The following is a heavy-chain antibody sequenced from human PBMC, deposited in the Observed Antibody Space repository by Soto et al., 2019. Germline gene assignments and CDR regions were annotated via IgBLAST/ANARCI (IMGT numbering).Heavy chain of an antibody. CDR1: GYTFTGFH. CDR2: INPNGGGR. V-gene: IGHV1-2*04. Sequence: QVQLVQSGAVVKQPGASVKVSCKASGYTFTGFHIHWVRQAPGQGLEWMGWINPNGGGRNYAQKFQGWVTMTRDTSISTAYMELSRLKSDDTAVYYCARGSVGPTTDFDYWGQGTLVTVSS. CDR3: ARGSVGPTTDFDY. D-gene: IGHD1-26*01. J-gene: IGHJ4*02.